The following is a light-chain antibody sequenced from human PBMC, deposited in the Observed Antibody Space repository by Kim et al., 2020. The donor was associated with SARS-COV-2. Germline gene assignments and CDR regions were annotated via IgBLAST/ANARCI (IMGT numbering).Light chain of an antibody. J-gene: IGKJ1*01. CDR1: QGVSGN. Sequence: EVVMTQSPATLSVSPGDTATLSCRASQGVSGNLAWYQQKPGQAPRLLLYGASTRATAVLARFSGSGSETEFTLTISSLQSEDFAVYCCQQYNTWPPTFGQGTKVDIK. CDR2: GAS. V-gene: IGKV3-15*01. CDR3: QQYNTWPPT.